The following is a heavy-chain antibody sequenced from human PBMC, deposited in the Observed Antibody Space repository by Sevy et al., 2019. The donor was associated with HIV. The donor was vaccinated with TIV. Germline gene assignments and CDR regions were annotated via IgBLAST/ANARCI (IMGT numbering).Heavy chain of an antibody. CDR3: AKPAFGVVTQFDY. Sequence: GGSLRLACAASGFSFINSAMHWVRQPPGKGLEWVAATSSDGKNKYYADSVKGRFTIYRDNSKNTMYLQMNSLRGDDTALYYCAKPAFGVVTQFDYWVQGTLVTVSS. CDR2: TSSDGKNK. CDR1: GFSFINSA. D-gene: IGHD3-3*01. J-gene: IGHJ4*02. V-gene: IGHV3-30*18.